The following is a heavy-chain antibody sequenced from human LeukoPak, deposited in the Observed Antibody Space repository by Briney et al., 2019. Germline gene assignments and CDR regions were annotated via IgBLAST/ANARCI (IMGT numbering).Heavy chain of an antibody. D-gene: IGHD6-19*01. Sequence: SETLSLTCTVSGGSISSYYWSWIRQPAGKGLEWSGRIYTSGSTNYNPSLKRRVTMSVDTSKNQFSLKLSSVTAADTAVYYCARENPYSSGWYAGYYFDYWGQGTLVTVSS. V-gene: IGHV4-4*07. CDR1: GGSISSYY. J-gene: IGHJ4*02. CDR3: ARENPYSSGWYAGYYFDY. CDR2: IYTSGST.